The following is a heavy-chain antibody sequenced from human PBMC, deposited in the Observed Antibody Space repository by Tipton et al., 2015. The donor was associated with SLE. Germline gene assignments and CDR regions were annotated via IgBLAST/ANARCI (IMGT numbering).Heavy chain of an antibody. Sequence: GLVKPSETLSVICTVSGASVRSHYWGWIRQPPGKGLEWIGNMYHSGDTNYNPSLRGRVTISVDTSKNEFSLKMTSVTAADTAVYYCARVAMVEVGAFDIWGQGTTVAVSS. CDR3: ARVAMVEVGAFDI. J-gene: IGHJ3*02. V-gene: IGHV4-59*02. D-gene: IGHD3-10*01. CDR1: GASVRSHY. CDR2: MYHSGDT.